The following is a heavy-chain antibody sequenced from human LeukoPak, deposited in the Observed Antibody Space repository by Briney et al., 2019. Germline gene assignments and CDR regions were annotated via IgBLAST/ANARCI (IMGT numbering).Heavy chain of an antibody. V-gene: IGHV1-2*02. D-gene: IGHD3-9*01. CDR2: INPNSGGT. CDR1: GYTFTSYY. J-gene: IGHJ4*02. Sequence: ASVKVSCKASGYTFTSYYMHWVRQAPGQGLEWMGWINPNSGGTNYAQKFQGRVTMTRDTSISTAYMELSRLRSDDTAVYYCARDYDILTGSSLSAADYWGQGTLVTVSS. CDR3: ARDYDILTGSSLSAADY.